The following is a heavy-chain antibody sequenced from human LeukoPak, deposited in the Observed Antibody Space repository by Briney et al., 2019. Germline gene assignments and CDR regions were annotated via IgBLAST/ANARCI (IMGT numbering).Heavy chain of an antibody. D-gene: IGHD3-10*01. CDR3: AKSGVITMVRGVIVFLDY. CDR1: GFTFSSYA. V-gene: IGHV3-23*01. Sequence: SGGSLRLAWAASGFTFSSYAMSWVRQAPGKGLGWVSAISGSGGSTYYADSVKGRFTITRDNSKNTLYLQMNSLRAEDTAVYYCAKSGVITMVRGVIVFLDYWGQGTLVTVSS. CDR2: ISGSGGST. J-gene: IGHJ4*02.